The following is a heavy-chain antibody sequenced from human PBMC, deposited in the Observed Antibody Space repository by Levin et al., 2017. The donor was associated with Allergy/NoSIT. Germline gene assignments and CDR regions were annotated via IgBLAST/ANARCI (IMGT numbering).Heavy chain of an antibody. D-gene: IGHD6-19*01. CDR1: GGSFSGYY. Sequence: TSSETLSLTCAVYGGSFSGYYWSWIRQPPGKGLEWIGEINHSGSTNYNPSLKSRVTISVDTSKNQFSLKLSSVTAADTAVYYCARGHFLYRRQWLVRGGGWFDPWGQGTLVTVSS. J-gene: IGHJ5*02. CDR3: ARGHFLYRRQWLVRGGGWFDP. V-gene: IGHV4-34*01. CDR2: INHSGST.